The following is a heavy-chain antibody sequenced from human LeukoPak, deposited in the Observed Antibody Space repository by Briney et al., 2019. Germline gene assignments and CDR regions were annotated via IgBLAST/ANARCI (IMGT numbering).Heavy chain of an antibody. Sequence: GRSLRLSCAASGFTFDDYAMHWVRHAPGKGLEWVSGISWNSGSIGYADSVKGRFTISRDNAKSSLYLQMNRLRAEDTALYYCAKDKYSSGRSGYFDYWGQGTLVTVSS. CDR3: AKDKYSSGRSGYFDY. J-gene: IGHJ4*02. CDR1: GFTFDDYA. D-gene: IGHD6-19*01. V-gene: IGHV3-9*01. CDR2: ISWNSGSI.